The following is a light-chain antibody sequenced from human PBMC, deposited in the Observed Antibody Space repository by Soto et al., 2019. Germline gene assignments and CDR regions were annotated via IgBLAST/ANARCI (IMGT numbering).Light chain of an antibody. CDR3: AAWDDSLSGPV. J-gene: IGLJ2*01. CDR2: MNN. CDR1: GSNIGSNY. V-gene: IGLV1-47*01. Sequence: QAVVTQPPSASGTPGQRVTISCSGGGSNIGSNYVYWLQQFPGSAPKLLIYMNNQRPSGVPDRFSGSKSGTSASLAISGLRSEDEADYFCAAWDDSLSGPVFGGGTKLTVL.